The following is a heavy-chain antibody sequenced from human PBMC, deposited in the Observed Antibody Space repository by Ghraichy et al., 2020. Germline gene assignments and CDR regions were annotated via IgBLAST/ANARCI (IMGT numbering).Heavy chain of an antibody. V-gene: IGHV1-46*01. Sequence: ASVKVSCKASGYTFTSYYMHWVRQAPGQGLEWMGIINPSVGSTSYAQKFQGRVTMTRDTSTSTVYMELSSLRSEDTAVYYCARDRIPGIAAAGPRYYYYGMDVWGQGTTVTVSS. J-gene: IGHJ6*02. CDR3: ARDRIPGIAAAGPRYYYYGMDV. D-gene: IGHD6-13*01. CDR1: GYTFTSYY. CDR2: INPSVGST.